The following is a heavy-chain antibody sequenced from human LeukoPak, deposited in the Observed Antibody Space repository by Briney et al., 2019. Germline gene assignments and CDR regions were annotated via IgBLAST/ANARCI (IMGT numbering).Heavy chain of an antibody. J-gene: IGHJ4*02. V-gene: IGHV3-48*01. Sequence: GGSLRLSCAASGFTFSSYSMNWVRQAPGKGLEWVSYISSSSSTIYYADSVKGRFTISRDNAKNSLYLQMNSLRAEDTAVYYCPREAGVLDGDYAMYYFDCWGQGTLVTVSS. CDR2: ISSSSSTI. D-gene: IGHD4-17*01. CDR3: PREAGVLDGDYAMYYFDC. CDR1: GFTFSSYS.